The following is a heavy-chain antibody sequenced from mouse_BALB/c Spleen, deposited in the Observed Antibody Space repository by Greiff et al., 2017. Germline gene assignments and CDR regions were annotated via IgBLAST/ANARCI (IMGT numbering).Heavy chain of an antibody. CDR3: ARGFYGNYFDY. D-gene: IGHD2-1*01. CDR1: GYTFTDYA. Sequence: QVQLQQSGAELVRPGVSVKISCKGSGYTFTDYAMHWVKQSHAKSLEWIGVISTYYGDASYNQKFKGKATMTVDKSSSTAYMELARLTSEDSAIYYCARGFYGNYFDYCGQGTTLTVSS. V-gene: IGHV1S137*01. CDR2: ISTYYGDA. J-gene: IGHJ2*01.